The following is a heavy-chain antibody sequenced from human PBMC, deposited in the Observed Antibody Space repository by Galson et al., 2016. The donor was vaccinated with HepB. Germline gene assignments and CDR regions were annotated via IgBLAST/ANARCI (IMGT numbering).Heavy chain of an antibody. J-gene: IGHJ6*02. Sequence: SLRLSCAASGFTFSDYWMNWVRQAPGKGLEWVANIRPEGSGKNYVDSVKGRFTISRDNPKRSLYLQMNILRAEDTAVYYCARGLDGTMGGGWDYGMDVGGQGTTVTVSS. CDR1: GFTFSDYW. CDR3: ARGLDGTMGGGWDYGMDV. CDR2: IRPEGSGK. D-gene: IGHD1-7*01. V-gene: IGHV3-7*01.